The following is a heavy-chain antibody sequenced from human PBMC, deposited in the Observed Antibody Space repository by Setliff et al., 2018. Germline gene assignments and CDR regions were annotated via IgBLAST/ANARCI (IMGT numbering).Heavy chain of an antibody. D-gene: IGHD3-3*01. CDR3: ARESTAKNFWGEYSDY. J-gene: IGHJ4*02. Sequence: GASVKVSCKASGYTFTTYYMHWVRPAPGQGLEWMGVSNPSDGSTTYAQKFQGRVKMTRDTSTNTIYMQLSSPRSEDTAVYYCARESTAKNFWGEYSDYGGQGTLVTVSS. V-gene: IGHV1-46*01. CDR2: SNPSDGST. CDR1: GYTFTTYY.